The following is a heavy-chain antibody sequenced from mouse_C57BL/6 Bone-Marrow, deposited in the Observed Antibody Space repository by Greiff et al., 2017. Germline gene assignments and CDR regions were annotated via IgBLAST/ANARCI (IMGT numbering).Heavy chain of an antibody. CDR3: ARDPYYSIYFDY. J-gene: IGHJ2*01. V-gene: IGHV1-82*01. CDR1: GYAFSSSW. D-gene: IGHD2-5*01. Sequence: QVQLKESGPELVKPGASVKISCKASGYAFSSSWMNWVKQRPGKGLEWIGRIYPGDGDTNYNGKFKGKAPLTADKSSSPAYMQLSSLTSEDSAVYCCARDPYYSIYFDYWGQGTTLTVSS. CDR2: IYPGDGDT.